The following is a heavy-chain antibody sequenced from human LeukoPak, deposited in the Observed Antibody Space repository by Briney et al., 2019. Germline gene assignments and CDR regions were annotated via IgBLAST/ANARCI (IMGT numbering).Heavy chain of an antibody. J-gene: IGHJ5*02. CDR2: INHSGST. V-gene: IGHV4-34*01. D-gene: IGHD6-13*01. CDR1: GGSFSGYY. Sequence: SETLSLTCAVYGGSFSGYYWSWIRQPPGKGLEWIGKINHSGSTNYNPSLKSRVTISVDTSKNQFSLKLSSVTAADTAVYYCARRPRGRGSSWSQATINWFDPWGQGTLVTVSS. CDR3: ARRPRGRGSSWSQATINWFDP.